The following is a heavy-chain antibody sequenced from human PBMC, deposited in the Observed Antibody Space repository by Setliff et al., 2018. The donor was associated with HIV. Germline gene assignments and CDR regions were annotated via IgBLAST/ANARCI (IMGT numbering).Heavy chain of an antibody. V-gene: IGHV1-46*01. CDR1: GSTFTSYY. CDR2: INPNGGST. J-gene: IGHJ6*02. D-gene: IGHD6-19*01. Sequence: ASVKVSCKASGSTFTSYYIHCVRQAPGQGPEWMGIINPNGGSTNYAQKLQGRVTMTIDTATSRAYMELRILRSDETAVYFCARLGSGWFDSYYYAMDIWGQGTTVTVSS. CDR3: ARLGSGWFDSYYYAMDI.